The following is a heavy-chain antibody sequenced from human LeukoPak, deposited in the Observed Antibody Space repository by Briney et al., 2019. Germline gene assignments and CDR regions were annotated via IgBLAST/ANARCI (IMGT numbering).Heavy chain of an antibody. D-gene: IGHD6-6*01. V-gene: IGHV4-39*07. CDR2: IYYSGST. Sequence: SETLSLTCTVSGGSISSSSYYWGWLRQPPGTGLEWIGSIYYSGSTYYNPSLKSRVTISVDTSKNQFSLKLSSVTAADTAVYYCARVGLVHLQDDAFDIWGQGTMVTVSS. CDR1: GGSISSSSYY. CDR3: ARVGLVHLQDDAFDI. J-gene: IGHJ3*02.